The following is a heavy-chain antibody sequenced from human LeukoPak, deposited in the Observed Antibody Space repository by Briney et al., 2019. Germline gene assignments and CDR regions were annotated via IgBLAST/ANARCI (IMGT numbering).Heavy chain of an antibody. D-gene: IGHD2-15*01. Sequence: GGSLRLSCAASGFTFSSYAMNWVRQAPGKGLEWVSAISGSGGSTYYADSVKGRFTISRDNSKSTLYLQMNSLRAEDTAVYYCAKDLVGYCSGGSCYALDYWGQGTLVTVSS. J-gene: IGHJ4*02. CDR1: GFTFSSYA. CDR3: AKDLVGYCSGGSCYALDY. CDR2: ISGSGGST. V-gene: IGHV3-23*01.